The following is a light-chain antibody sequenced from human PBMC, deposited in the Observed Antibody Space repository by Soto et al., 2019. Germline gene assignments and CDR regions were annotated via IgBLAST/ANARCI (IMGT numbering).Light chain of an antibody. V-gene: IGLV2-14*01. Sequence: QSALTQPVSVSGSPGQSITISCTGTSSDVGGYNYVSWYQQYPGKAPKLMIYDVSNRPSGVSKPFSGSKSGNTASLTISGLQAADEADYYCSSYTISNTLVFGSGTKLPVL. CDR3: SSYTISNTLV. CDR1: SSDVGGYNY. J-gene: IGLJ1*01. CDR2: DVS.